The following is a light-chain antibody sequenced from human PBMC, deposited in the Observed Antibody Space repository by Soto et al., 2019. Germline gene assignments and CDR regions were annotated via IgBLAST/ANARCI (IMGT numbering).Light chain of an antibody. CDR2: GAS. Sequence: EIVMTQSPATLSVSPGERATLSCRASQSVGSNLAWYQQKPGQAPRLLIYGASTRATGIPARFSGSGSGTEFTLTISSLQSEDFAIYFCQQYNNWPPDRTFVQGTNIEIK. CDR1: QSVGSN. CDR3: QQYNNWPPDRT. V-gene: IGKV3-15*01. J-gene: IGKJ1*01.